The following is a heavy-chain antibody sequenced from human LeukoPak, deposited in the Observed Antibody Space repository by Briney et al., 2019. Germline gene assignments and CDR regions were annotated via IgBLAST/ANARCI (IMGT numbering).Heavy chain of an antibody. CDR2: ITGNARST. CDR3: AREGFAL. Sequence: GSLRLSCAASGFTFNNYWMTWVRQAPGKGLEWVSAITGNARSTFYADSVKGRFTISRDNSMNTVYMHMNGLRAEDTAVYYCAREGFALWGQGTMVTVSS. D-gene: IGHD3-3*01. J-gene: IGHJ3*01. V-gene: IGHV3-23*01. CDR1: GFTFNNYW.